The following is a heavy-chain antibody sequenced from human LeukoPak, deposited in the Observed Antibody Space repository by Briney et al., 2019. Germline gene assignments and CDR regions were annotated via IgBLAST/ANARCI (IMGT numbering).Heavy chain of an antibody. CDR1: GFTFGSYV. CDR3: ARYRGAASCYSGFDY. V-gene: IGHV3-23*01. CDR2: ISGDGGT. D-gene: IGHD2-15*01. J-gene: IGHJ4*02. Sequence: PGGSLRLSCAASGFTFGSYVMSWVRRAPGKGPEWVSAISGDGGTYYADSVKGRFTISRDNSKNTLYLQMNSLGGEDTALYYCARYRGAASCYSGFDYWGQGTLVTVAS.